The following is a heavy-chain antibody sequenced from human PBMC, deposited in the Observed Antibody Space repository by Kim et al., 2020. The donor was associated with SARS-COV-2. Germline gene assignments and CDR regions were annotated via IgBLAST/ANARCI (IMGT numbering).Heavy chain of an antibody. D-gene: IGHD1-26*01. J-gene: IGHJ4*02. V-gene: IGHV3-11*01. CDR2: TN. Sequence: TNYYADSVKGRFTISRDLNSLYLQMNSLRAEDTAIYYCAREPNWEHFDYWGRGTLLIVSS. CDR3: AREPNWEHFDY.